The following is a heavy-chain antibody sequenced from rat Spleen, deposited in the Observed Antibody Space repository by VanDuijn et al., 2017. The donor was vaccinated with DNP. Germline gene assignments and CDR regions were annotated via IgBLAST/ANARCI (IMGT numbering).Heavy chain of an antibody. CDR2: ISYDGSRT. CDR1: GFTFSNYD. Sequence: EVQLVESGGGLVQPGKSLKLSCTGSGFTFSNYDMAWVRQAPKRGLEWVATISYDGSRTYYRDSVKGRFTISRDNAKSTLYLQMDSLRSEDTATYYCATRRGAMDAWGQGTSVTVSS. V-gene: IGHV5-7*01. D-gene: IGHD1-11*01. J-gene: IGHJ4*01. CDR3: ATRRGAMDA.